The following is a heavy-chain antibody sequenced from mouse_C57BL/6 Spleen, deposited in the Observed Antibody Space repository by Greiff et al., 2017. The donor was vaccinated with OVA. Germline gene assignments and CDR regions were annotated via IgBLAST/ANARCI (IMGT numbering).Heavy chain of an antibody. Sequence: EVMLVESGGGLVKPGGSLKLSCAASGFTFSSYAMSWVRQTPEKRLEWVATISDGGSYTYYPDNVKGRFTISRDNAKNNLYLQMSHLKSEDTAMYYCARDRTVVALYYFDYWGQGTTLTVSS. J-gene: IGHJ2*01. CDR3: ARDRTVVALYYFDY. CDR1: GFTFSSYA. CDR2: ISDGGSYT. D-gene: IGHD1-1*01. V-gene: IGHV5-4*01.